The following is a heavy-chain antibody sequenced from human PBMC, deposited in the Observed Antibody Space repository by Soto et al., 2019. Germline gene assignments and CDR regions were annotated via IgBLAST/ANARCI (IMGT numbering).Heavy chain of an antibody. V-gene: IGHV3-23*01. D-gene: IGHD6-19*01. Sequence: PGGSLRLSCAPSGFPFGTYAMSWVRQAPGKGLEWVSGMSGSGGSIYYADSVKGRFTISRDNSKNTLYLQMNSLRVEDTAVYFCARGIRKQGVVLPTYYFDYWGQGTPVTVSS. CDR2: MSGSGGSI. CDR1: GFPFGTYA. J-gene: IGHJ4*02. CDR3: ARGIRKQGVVLPTYYFDY.